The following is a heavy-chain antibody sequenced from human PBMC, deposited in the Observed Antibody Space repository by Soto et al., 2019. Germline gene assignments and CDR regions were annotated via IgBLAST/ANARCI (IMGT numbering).Heavy chain of an antibody. Sequence: ASVKVSCKASGYTFTGYYMHWVRQAPGQGLEWMRWINPNSGGTNYAQKFQGRVTMTRDTSISTAYMELSRLRSDDTAVYYCARAGSSTRAPFDYWGQGTLVTVSS. J-gene: IGHJ4*02. CDR1: GYTFTGYY. CDR3: ARAGSSTRAPFDY. V-gene: IGHV1-2*02. CDR2: INPNSGGT. D-gene: IGHD6-6*01.